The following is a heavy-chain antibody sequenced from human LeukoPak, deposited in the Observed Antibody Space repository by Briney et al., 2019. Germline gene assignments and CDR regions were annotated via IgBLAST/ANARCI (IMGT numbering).Heavy chain of an antibody. V-gene: IGHV3-21*01. J-gene: IGHJ4*02. CDR2: ISSSSSYI. CDR3: AREGYYYDSSGYYSKQGIDY. CDR1: GLTVSSNC. D-gene: IGHD3-22*01. Sequence: GGSLRLSCAASGLTVSSNCMSWVRQAPGKGLEWVSSISSSSSYIYYADSVKGRFTISRDNAKNSLYLQMNSLRAEDTAVYYCAREGYYYDSSGYYSKQGIDYWGQGTLVTVSS.